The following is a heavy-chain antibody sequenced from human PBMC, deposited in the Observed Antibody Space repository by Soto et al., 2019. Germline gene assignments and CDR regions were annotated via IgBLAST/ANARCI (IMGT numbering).Heavy chain of an antibody. CDR3: ASDHPCGSACGLDF. CDR2: ISYSGST. Sequence: SETLSLTCTVSGVSVTRGSYYWNWIRQPPGKGLEWIGYISYSGSTNYNPSLRSRVTISLDRSKNQFSLRLNSVTAADTAIYYCASDHPCGSACGLDFWGQGTTVTVSS. V-gene: IGHV4-61*01. D-gene: IGHD3-16*01. J-gene: IGHJ6*02. CDR1: GVSVTRGSYY.